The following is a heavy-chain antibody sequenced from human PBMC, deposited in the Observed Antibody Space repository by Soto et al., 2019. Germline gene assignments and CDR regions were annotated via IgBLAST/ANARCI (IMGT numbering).Heavy chain of an antibody. Sequence: GGSLRLSCAASGFTFSSCAMHWVRQAPGKGLEWVAVISYDGSNKYYADSVKGRFTVSRDNSKNTLYLQVNSLRAEDTAVYYCARARGYCISTSCYQGTAYFDYWGQGTLVTVSS. CDR3: ARARGYCISTSCYQGTAYFDY. V-gene: IGHV3-30-3*01. J-gene: IGHJ4*02. CDR1: GFTFSSCA. CDR2: ISYDGSNK. D-gene: IGHD2-2*01.